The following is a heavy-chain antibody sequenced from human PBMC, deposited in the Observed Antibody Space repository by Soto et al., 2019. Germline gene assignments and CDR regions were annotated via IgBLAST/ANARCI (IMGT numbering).Heavy chain of an antibody. V-gene: IGHV3-64*01. CDR2: INSNGGIT. Sequence: EVQLVESGGGLVQPGGSLRLSCAASGFTFSSYDMHWVRQAPGKGLEYISAINSNGGITYYANSVKGRPTISRDNSKNTVYLQMGSLRVEDMAVYYCVRDTSFDCWGQGTLVTVSS. CDR1: GFTFSSYD. J-gene: IGHJ4*02. CDR3: VRDTSFDC.